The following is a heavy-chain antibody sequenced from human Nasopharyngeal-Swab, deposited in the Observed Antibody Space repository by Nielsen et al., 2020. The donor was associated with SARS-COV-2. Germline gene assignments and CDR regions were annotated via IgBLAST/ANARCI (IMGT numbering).Heavy chain of an antibody. D-gene: IGHD1-26*01. CDR3: VTIAPGSYKWFDP. CDR2: IDPDGRTT. V-gene: IGHV3-74*01. J-gene: IGHJ5*02. CDR1: GFTFSRNW. Sequence: GGSLRLSCAASGFTFSRNWMHWVRQAPGRGPMWVSRIDPDGRTTTYADSVKGRFTISRDNAKSTLYLQMHSLRADDTAVYHCVTIAPGSYKWFDPWGPGTLVTVSS.